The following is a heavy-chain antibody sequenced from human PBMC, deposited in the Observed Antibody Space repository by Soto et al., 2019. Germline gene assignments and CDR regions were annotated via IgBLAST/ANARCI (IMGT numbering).Heavy chain of an antibody. CDR2: ISHSGST. CDR3: ARDQPLRYFYDTSEPFDV. CDR1: GGSFSRYY. J-gene: IGHJ3*01. Sequence: QVQLQQWGARLLRPSETLSLTCAVNGGSFSRYYWTWIRQPPGKGLEWIGEISHSGSTNYNPSLTSRVTISVDTSKNQFSLKLTSVTAADTAVYYCARDQPLRYFYDTSEPFDVWGHGTMVTVSS. D-gene: IGHD3-22*01. V-gene: IGHV4-34*02.